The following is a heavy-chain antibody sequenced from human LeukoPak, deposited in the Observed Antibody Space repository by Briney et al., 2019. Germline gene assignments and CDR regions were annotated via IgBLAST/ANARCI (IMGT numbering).Heavy chain of an antibody. D-gene: IGHD3-22*01. CDR2: ISGSGGST. V-gene: IGHV3-23*01. CDR1: GFTFSSYD. Sequence: GGSLRLSCAASGFTFSSYDMSWVRQAPGKGLEWVSAISGSGGSTYYADSVKGRFTISRDNSKNTLYLQMNSLRAEDTAVYYCAKDSSSSGYYTGYFQHWGQGTLVTVSS. CDR3: AKDSSSSGYYTGYFQH. J-gene: IGHJ1*01.